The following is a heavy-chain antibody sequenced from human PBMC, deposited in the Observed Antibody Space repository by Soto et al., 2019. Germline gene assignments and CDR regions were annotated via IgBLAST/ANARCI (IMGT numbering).Heavy chain of an antibody. J-gene: IGHJ4*02. D-gene: IGHD3-22*01. Sequence: QVQLVESGGGAVQPGRSLRLSCEGSGFTSSSYVMHWVRQAPGKGLEWVALISFDGSKKNYADSVKGRFTISRDNSKNMMYLQMNSLRPEDTAVYYCARGVFYYYGSSGYSPDYWGQGTLVTVSS. CDR1: GFTSSSYV. CDR3: ARGVFYYYGSSGYSPDY. CDR2: ISFDGSKK. V-gene: IGHV3-30-3*01.